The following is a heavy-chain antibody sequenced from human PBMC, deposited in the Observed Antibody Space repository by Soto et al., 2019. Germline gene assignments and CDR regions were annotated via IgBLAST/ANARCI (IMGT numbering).Heavy chain of an antibody. Sequence: PGGSLRLSCAASGFTFSSYSMNWVRQAPGKGLEWVPSISSSSSYIYYADSVKGRFTISRDNAKNSLYLQMNSLRAEDTAVYYCARDHEAVAGTVVPSYFQHWGQGTLVTVSS. CDR2: ISSSSSYI. CDR3: ARDHEAVAGTVVPSYFQH. V-gene: IGHV3-21*01. J-gene: IGHJ1*01. D-gene: IGHD6-19*01. CDR1: GFTFSSYS.